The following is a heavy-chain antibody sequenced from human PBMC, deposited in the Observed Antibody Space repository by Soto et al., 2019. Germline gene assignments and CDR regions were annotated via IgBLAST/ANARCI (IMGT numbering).Heavy chain of an antibody. J-gene: IGHJ3*02. CDR3: ARVDIGVYAFDI. V-gene: IGHV4-34*01. D-gene: IGHD3-9*01. Sequence: SETLSLTCAVYGGSFSGYYWSWIRQPPGKGLEWIGEINHSGSTNYNPSLKSRVTISVDTSKNQFSLKLSSVTAADTAVYYCARVDIGVYAFDIWGHGTMVTVS. CDR2: INHSGST. CDR1: GGSFSGYY.